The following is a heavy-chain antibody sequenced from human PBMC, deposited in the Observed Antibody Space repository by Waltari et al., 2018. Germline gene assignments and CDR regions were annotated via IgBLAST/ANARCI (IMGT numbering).Heavy chain of an antibody. J-gene: IGHJ6*02. CDR2: IYPGDSDT. Sequence: PGESLKISCKGSGYSFTSYWIGWVRQMPGKGLEWMGIIYPGDSDTRYSPSFQGQVTISADKSISTAYLQWSSLKASDTAMYYCARRLSHSNDVGPHYYYGMDVWGQGTTVNVSS. CDR1: GYSFTSYW. D-gene: IGHD4-4*01. V-gene: IGHV5-51*01. CDR3: ARRLSHSNDVGPHYYYGMDV.